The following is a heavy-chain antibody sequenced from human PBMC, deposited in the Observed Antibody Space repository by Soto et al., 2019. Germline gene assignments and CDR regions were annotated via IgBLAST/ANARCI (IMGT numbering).Heavy chain of an antibody. CDR2: IYYSGRT. CDR1: GESISSSSYY. V-gene: IGHV4-39*01. Sequence: SEPLALTCIVSGESISSSSYYWGWIRQPPGKGLEWIGSIYYSGRTYYNPSFKSRVTISIDTSKNQFSLKLSSVTATDTAVYYCARQRTTVVTKAYFDQWGQGALVTLYS. D-gene: IGHD2-21*02. CDR3: ARQRTTVVTKAYFDQ. J-gene: IGHJ4*02.